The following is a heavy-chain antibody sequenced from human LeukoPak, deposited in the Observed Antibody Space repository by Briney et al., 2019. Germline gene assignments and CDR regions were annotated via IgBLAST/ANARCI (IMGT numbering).Heavy chain of an antibody. CDR1: GLPLSSYR. CDR2: ISYDGSNK. D-gene: IGHD3-9*01. Sequence: GGSLTLSCTASGLPLSSYRAHWLRQAPGKGLEWVAVISYDGSNKYYADSVKGRFTISRDNSKNTLYLQMNSLRAEDTAVYDCAKDPGYFDGFLQYWGQGTLVTVSS. CDR3: AKDPGYFDGFLQY. J-gene: IGHJ4*02. V-gene: IGHV3-30*18.